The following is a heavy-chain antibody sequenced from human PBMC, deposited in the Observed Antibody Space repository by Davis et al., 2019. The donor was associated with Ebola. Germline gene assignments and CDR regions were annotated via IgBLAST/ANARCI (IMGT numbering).Heavy chain of an antibody. V-gene: IGHV1-18*04. D-gene: IGHD3-22*01. CDR1: GYTFNSYY. J-gene: IGHJ5*02. CDR2: ISAYNGNT. Sequence: ASVKVSCKASGYTFNSYYIHWVRQAPGQGLEWMGWISAYNGNTNYAQKLQGRVTMTTDKSTSTAYMELRSLRSDDTAVYYCSRDSSGYWNWFDPWGQGTLVTVSS. CDR3: SRDSSGYWNWFDP.